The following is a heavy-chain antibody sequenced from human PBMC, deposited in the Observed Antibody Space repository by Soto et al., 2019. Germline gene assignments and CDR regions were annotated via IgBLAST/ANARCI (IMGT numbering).Heavy chain of an antibody. J-gene: IGHJ6*02. Sequence: ASVKVSCTASAYSFTDYHIDWVRQAPGQGLEWLGRINPKSGGTSTAQKFQGWVTMTTDTSISTASMELTRLTSDDTAIYYCARGDSTDCSNGVCSFFYNHDMDVWGQGTTVTVSS. CDR1: AYSFTDYH. CDR3: ARGDSTDCSNGVCSFFYNHDMDV. V-gene: IGHV1-2*04. D-gene: IGHD2-8*01. CDR2: INPKSGGT.